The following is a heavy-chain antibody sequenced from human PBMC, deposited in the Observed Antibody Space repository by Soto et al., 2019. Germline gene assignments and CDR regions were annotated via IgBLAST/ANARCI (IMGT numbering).Heavy chain of an antibody. Sequence: QVQLVQSGAEVKKPGASVKVSCKTSGYTFTSYDINCVRQATGQGLEWMGWMNPNSANTAYAQKFQGRVTMTRNTSIITAYMELSSLRSEDTAVYYCARERSSGAFDIWGQGTMVTVSS. J-gene: IGHJ3*02. CDR2: MNPNSANT. V-gene: IGHV1-8*01. CDR1: GYTFTSYD. CDR3: ARERSSGAFDI. D-gene: IGHD1-26*01.